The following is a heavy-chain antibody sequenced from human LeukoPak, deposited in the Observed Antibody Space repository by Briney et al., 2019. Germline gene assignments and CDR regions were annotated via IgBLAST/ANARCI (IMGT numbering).Heavy chain of an antibody. CDR3: AKGTRYCSSTSCYRAWYYYGMDV. CDR2: ISGSGGST. D-gene: IGHD2-2*01. V-gene: IGHV3-23*01. Sequence: GGSLRLSCAASGFTFSSYAMSWVRQPPGKGLEWVSAISGSGGSTYYADSVKGRFTISRDNSKNTLYLQMNSLRAEDTAVYYCAKGTRYCSSTSCYRAWYYYGMDVWGQGTTVTVSS. CDR1: GFTFSSYA. J-gene: IGHJ6*02.